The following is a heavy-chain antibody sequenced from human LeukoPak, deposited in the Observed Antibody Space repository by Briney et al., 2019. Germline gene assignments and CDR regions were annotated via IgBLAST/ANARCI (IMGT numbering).Heavy chain of an antibody. J-gene: IGHJ1*01. Sequence: PSETLSLTCTVSGGSISSYYWSWIRQPPGKGLEWIGYIYYSGSTNYNPSLKSRVTISVDTSKNQFSLKLSSVTAADTAVYYCAREAFRGYGDYVKGTEYFQHWGRAPWSPSPQ. D-gene: IGHD4-17*01. CDR1: GGSISSYY. CDR2: IYYSGST. V-gene: IGHV4-59*01. CDR3: AREAFRGYGDYVKGTEYFQH.